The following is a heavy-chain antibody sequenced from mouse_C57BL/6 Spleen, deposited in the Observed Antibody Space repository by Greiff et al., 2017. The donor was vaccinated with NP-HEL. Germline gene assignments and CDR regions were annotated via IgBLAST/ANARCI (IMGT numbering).Heavy chain of an antibody. V-gene: IGHV10-1*01. D-gene: IGHD1-1*01. Sequence: EVQGVESGGGLVQPKGSLKLSCAASGFSFNTYAMNWVRQAPGKGLEWVARIRSKSNNYATYYADSEKDRFTISRDDSESMLYLQMNNLKTEDTAMYYCVALITTVGLDVWGTGTTVTVSS. CDR1: GFSFNTYA. CDR2: IRSKSNNYAT. J-gene: IGHJ1*03. CDR3: VALITTVGLDV.